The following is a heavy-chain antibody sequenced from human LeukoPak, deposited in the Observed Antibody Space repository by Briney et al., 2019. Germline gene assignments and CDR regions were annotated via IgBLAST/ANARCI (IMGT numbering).Heavy chain of an antibody. V-gene: IGHV4-61*08. CDR3: ARHPKEGPSDRSGYINAFDI. Sequence: SQTLSLTCTVSGASISSGGYYWSWIRQPPGKGLEWIGYIYYSGSTKYNPSLKSRVTISVDTSKSQFSLNLSSVTAADTAVYYCARHPKEGPSDRSGYINAFDIWGQGTMVTVSS. D-gene: IGHD3-22*01. CDR1: GASISSGGYY. J-gene: IGHJ3*02. CDR2: IYYSGST.